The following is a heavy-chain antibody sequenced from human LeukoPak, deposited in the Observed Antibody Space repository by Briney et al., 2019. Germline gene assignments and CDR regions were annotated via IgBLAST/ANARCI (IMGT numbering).Heavy chain of an antibody. CDR3: AKSRSGYYLYYFDY. D-gene: IGHD3-3*01. J-gene: IGHJ4*02. Sequence: GASVEVSCKASGYTFTSYGISWVRQAPGQGLEWMGWISAYNGNTNYAQKLQGRVTMTTDTSTSTAYMELRSLRSDDTAVYYCAKSRSGYYLYYFDYWGQGTLVTVSS. CDR1: GYTFTSYG. CDR2: ISAYNGNT. V-gene: IGHV1-18*01.